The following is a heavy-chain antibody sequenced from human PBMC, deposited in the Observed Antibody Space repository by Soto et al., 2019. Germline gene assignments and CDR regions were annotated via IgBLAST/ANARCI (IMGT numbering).Heavy chain of an antibody. J-gene: IGHJ6*02. CDR1: GFTFSSYS. D-gene: IGHD4-17*01. CDR2: ISSSSSTI. Sequence: EVQLVESGGGLVQHGGSLRLSCAASGFTFSSYSMNWVRQAPGKGLEWVSYISSSSSTIYYADSVKGRFTISGDNAKKSLYLQMNSRRDEDTAVYYCASAYGDYPSRYGMDVLGQGTTCTVSS. V-gene: IGHV3-48*02. CDR3: ASAYGDYPSRYGMDV.